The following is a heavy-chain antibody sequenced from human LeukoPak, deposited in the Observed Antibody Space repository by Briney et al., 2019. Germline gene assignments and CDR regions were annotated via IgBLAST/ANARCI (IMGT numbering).Heavy chain of an antibody. CDR3: ARGQLLWFGEFYFDY. J-gene: IGHJ4*02. Sequence: SETLSLTCAVHGGSFSGYYWSWIRQPPGKGLEWIGEINHSGSTNYNPSLKSRVTISVDTSKNQFSLKLSSVTAADTAVYYCARGQLLWFGEFYFDYWGQGTLVTVSS. V-gene: IGHV4-34*01. CDR2: INHSGST. D-gene: IGHD3-10*01. CDR1: GGSFSGYY.